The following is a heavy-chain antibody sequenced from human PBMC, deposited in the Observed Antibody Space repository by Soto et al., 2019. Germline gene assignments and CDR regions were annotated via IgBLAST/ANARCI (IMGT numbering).Heavy chain of an antibody. CDR2: TVPIFGTP. CDR1: GGSFTTYP. D-gene: IGHD2-2*02. V-gene: IGHV1-69*06. Sequence: QVQLVQSEAEVRNPGSSVKVSCKVSGGSFTTYPISWVRQPPGQGLEWMGATVPIFGTPNYALKLQDRVTIAGDRSTTTVSMELRGLKSEDTAVYFCAREFYTSTCNKLTYFNLWGRCTLFAITS. CDR3: AREFYTSTCNKLTYFNL. J-gene: IGHJ2*01.